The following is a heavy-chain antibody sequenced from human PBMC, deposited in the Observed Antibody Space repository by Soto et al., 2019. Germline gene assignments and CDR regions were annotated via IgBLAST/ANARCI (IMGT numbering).Heavy chain of an antibody. CDR1: GFTLCNYG. CDR3: VRDRAYCGGDCPYYYGLDV. Sequence: WGSLRLSCAASGFTLCNYGMHWVRQAPCKWLEWVAVIWYNGNKKFYTDSVKFRFTISRDNSKNTLYLQINSLRAEDTAVYYCVRDRAYCGGDCPYYYGLDVWGQGTTVTVTS. V-gene: IGHV3-33*01. CDR2: IWYNGNKK. D-gene: IGHD2-21*02. J-gene: IGHJ6*02.